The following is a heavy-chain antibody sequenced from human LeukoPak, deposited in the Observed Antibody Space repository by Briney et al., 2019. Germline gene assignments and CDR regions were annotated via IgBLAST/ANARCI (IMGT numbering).Heavy chain of an antibody. CDR1: GFTFSDYY. D-gene: IGHD1-26*01. Sequence: GGSLRLSCAASGFTFSDYYMSWIRQAPGKGREWVSYISSSGSTIYYADSVKGRFNTSRDHAKNSLYLQMNSLRAEDTAVYYCARRSSYPDYWGQGTLVTVSS. CDR2: ISSSGSTI. CDR3: ARRSSYPDY. J-gene: IGHJ4*02. V-gene: IGHV3-11*04.